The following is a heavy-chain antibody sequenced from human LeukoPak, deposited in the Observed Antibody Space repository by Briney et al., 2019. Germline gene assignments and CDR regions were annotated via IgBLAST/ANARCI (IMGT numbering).Heavy chain of an antibody. D-gene: IGHD2-21*02. Sequence: GGSLRLSCVASEFNFFSYGMQWVRQAPGKGLVWVSRIFTDGTTTSYADSVKGRLTISRDNAKNTLYLQMNSLRAEDTAVYYCARELPREVTLDYWGQGTLVTVSP. J-gene: IGHJ4*01. CDR1: EFNFFSYG. V-gene: IGHV3-74*01. CDR2: IFTDGTTT. CDR3: ARELPREVTLDY.